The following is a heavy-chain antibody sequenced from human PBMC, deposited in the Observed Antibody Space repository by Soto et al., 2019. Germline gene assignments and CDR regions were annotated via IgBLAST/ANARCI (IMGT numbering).Heavy chain of an antibody. Sequence: PGGSLRLSCAASGFTFSNCAMSWVRQAPGRGLEWVSAITGRGGSTYYADSVKGRFTISRDNSKNTPYLQMNSLRADDTAVYYCAKGSGGSRPYYFDYWGQGTLVTVSS. CDR3: AKGSGGSRPYYFDY. D-gene: IGHD2-15*01. CDR1: GFTFSNCA. V-gene: IGHV3-23*01. J-gene: IGHJ4*02. CDR2: ITGRGGST.